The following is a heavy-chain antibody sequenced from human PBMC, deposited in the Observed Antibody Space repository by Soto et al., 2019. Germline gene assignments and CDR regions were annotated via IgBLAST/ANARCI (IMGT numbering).Heavy chain of an antibody. Sequence: EVQLLESGGGLVQPGGSLRLSCAASGFTFSSYAMSWVRQAPGKGLEWVSAISGSGGSTYYADSVKGRFTISRDNSKNTLYLQMNSLRAEDTAVYYCAKGGPGGVVVPAAPFYWGKGTLVTVSS. CDR2: ISGSGGST. D-gene: IGHD2-2*01. J-gene: IGHJ4*02. CDR3: AKGGPGGVVVPAAPFY. V-gene: IGHV3-23*01. CDR1: GFTFSSYA.